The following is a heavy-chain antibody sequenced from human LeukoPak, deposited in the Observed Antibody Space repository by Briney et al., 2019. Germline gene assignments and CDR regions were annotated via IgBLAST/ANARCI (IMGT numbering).Heavy chain of an antibody. V-gene: IGHV1-2*02. Sequence: ASVKVSGKASGYTFTGYYMHWVRQAPGQGLEWMGWINPNSGGTNYAQKFQGRVTMTRDTSISTAYMELSRLRSDDTAVYYCARAVWGSYRFPFDYWGQGTLVTVSS. D-gene: IGHD3-16*02. CDR3: ARAVWGSYRFPFDY. J-gene: IGHJ4*02. CDR1: GYTFTGYY. CDR2: INPNSGGT.